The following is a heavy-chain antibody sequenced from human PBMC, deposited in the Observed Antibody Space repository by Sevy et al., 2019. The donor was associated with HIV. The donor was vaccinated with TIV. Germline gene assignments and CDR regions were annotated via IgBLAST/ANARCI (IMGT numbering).Heavy chain of an antibody. CDR1: GYTFPAFS. CDR2: ISTGTDHI. D-gene: IGHD3-10*01. CDR3: VRRGVDAYNVYFDL. J-gene: IGHJ4*02. Sequence: GGSLRLSCTASGYTFPAFSFNWVRQAPGKGLEWLSYISTGTDHIYYADSAKGRFTISRDDAKNSVYLEMKGLRDQDTALYYCVRRGVDAYNVYFDLWGQGTLFTVSS. V-gene: IGHV3-21*05.